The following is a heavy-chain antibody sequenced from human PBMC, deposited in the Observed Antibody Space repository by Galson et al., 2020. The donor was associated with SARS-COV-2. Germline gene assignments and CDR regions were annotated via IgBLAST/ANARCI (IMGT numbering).Heavy chain of an antibody. CDR2: IFYSGSTSYSGST. V-gene: IGHV4-59*13. J-gene: IGHJ4*02. D-gene: IGHD5-12*01. CDR1: GGSISSYY. Sequence: SQTLSLTCTVSGGSISSYYWSWIRQPPGKGLEWIGYIFYSGSTSYSGSTNYNPSLKSRVTISVDTSKNQFPLKLSSVTAADTAVYYCARESGWLQSFDYWGQGTLVTVSS. CDR3: ARESGWLQSFDY.